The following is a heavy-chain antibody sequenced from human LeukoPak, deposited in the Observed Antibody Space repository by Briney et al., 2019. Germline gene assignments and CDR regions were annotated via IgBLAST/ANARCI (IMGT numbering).Heavy chain of an antibody. CDR3: ARAGPYDAFDI. CDR1: GXSVNSNY. J-gene: IGHJ3*02. D-gene: IGHD1-14*01. Sequence: GGSLRLSCAASGXSVNSNYMSWVRQAPGKGLEWVLVIYRGGSTYYADSVKGRFTISRHISKITLYLQMNSLRAEDTAVYYCARAGPYDAFDIWGQGTMVTVSS. V-gene: IGHV3-53*04. CDR2: IYRGGST.